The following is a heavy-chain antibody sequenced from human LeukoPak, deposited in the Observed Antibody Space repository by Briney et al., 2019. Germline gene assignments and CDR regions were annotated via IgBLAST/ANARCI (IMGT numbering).Heavy chain of an antibody. V-gene: IGHV3-48*03. D-gene: IGHD4-11*01. CDR3: ASIRTTVDY. CDR2: ISSSGSTI. Sequence: PGGSLRLSCAASGFTFSSYEMNWVRQAPGKGLEWVSYISSSGSTIFYADSVKGRFTISRDNSKNTLYLQMNSLRAEDTAVYYCASIRTTVDYWGQGTLVTVSS. CDR1: GFTFSSYE. J-gene: IGHJ4*02.